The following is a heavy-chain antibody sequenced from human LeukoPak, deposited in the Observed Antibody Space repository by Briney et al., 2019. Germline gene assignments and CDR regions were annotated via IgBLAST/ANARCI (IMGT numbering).Heavy chain of an antibody. Sequence: PGGSLRLSCAASGFTFNNYNMNWVRQAPGRGLEWVSYISSSSSAMYYADSVKGRFAISRDNVKHSLFLQMNSLRAEDTAVYYCATIYGDYGYWGQGTLVTVSS. D-gene: IGHD4-17*01. CDR2: ISSSSSAM. CDR3: ATIYGDYGY. V-gene: IGHV3-48*01. CDR1: GFTFNNYN. J-gene: IGHJ4*02.